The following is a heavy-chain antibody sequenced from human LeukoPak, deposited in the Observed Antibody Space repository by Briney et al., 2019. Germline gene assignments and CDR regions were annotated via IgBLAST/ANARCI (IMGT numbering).Heavy chain of an antibody. Sequence: GESLRLSCAASEFTFSSFWMHWVRQAPGKGLVWVSRINSDGSGIRYADSVKGRFTISRDNAKNTLYLQMNSLRAEDTAVYYCARERSSSGWYDAFDMRGQGTMVTVSS. V-gene: IGHV3-74*01. J-gene: IGHJ3*02. D-gene: IGHD6-19*01. CDR1: EFTFSSFW. CDR3: ARERSSSGWYDAFDM. CDR2: INSDGSGI.